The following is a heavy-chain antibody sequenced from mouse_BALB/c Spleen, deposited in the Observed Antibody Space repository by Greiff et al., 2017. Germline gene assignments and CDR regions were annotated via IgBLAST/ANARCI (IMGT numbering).Heavy chain of an antibody. CDR3: ARYLPYYGGFDY. CDR2: ISYSGST. V-gene: IGHV3-2*02. Sequence: EVQLQQSGPGLVKPSQSLSLTCTVTGYSITSDYAWNWIRQFPGNKLEWMGYISYSGSTSYNPSLKSRISITRDTSKNQFFLQLNSVTTEDTATYYCARYLPYYGGFDYWGQGTTLTVSS. J-gene: IGHJ2*01. D-gene: IGHD1-2*01. CDR1: GYSITSDYA.